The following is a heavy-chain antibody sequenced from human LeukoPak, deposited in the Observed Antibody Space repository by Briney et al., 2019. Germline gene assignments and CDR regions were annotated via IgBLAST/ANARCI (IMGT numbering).Heavy chain of an antibody. CDR2: IYYSGST. J-gene: IGHJ6*02. CDR3: ARVLSDYPYHYYGMDV. D-gene: IGHD1-26*01. CDR1: VGSISSGDYY. V-gene: IGHV4-30-4*01. Sequence: SESLSLTCAVSVGSISSGDYYWSWIRQPPGKGLELIGYIYYSGSTYYNPSLKSRVTISVDTSKNQFSLKLSSVTAADTAVYYCARVLSDYPYHYYGMDVWGQGTTVTVSS.